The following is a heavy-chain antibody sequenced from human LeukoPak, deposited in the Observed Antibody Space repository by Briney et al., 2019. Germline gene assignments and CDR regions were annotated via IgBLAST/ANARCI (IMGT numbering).Heavy chain of an antibody. CDR1: GGSISSYY. CDR2: IYTSGST. V-gene: IGHV4-4*07. CDR3: ARTFYDFLSCYFHFDY. J-gene: IGHJ4*01. D-gene: IGHD3-3*01. Sequence: SETLSLTCTVSGGSISSYYWSWIRQPAGKGLEWIGRIYTSGSTNYNPSLKSRVTMSVDTSKNQFSLKLSSVTAADTAVYYCARTFYDFLSCYFHFDYWGQGTLVTVSS.